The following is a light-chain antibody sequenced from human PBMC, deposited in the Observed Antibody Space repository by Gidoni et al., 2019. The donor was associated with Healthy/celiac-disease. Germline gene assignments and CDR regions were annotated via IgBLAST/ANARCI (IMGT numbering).Light chain of an antibody. CDR1: QSISSY. CDR3: QKSYSTPLT. J-gene: IGKJ4*01. CDR2: AAS. V-gene: IGKV1-39*01. Sequence: DVQLTQSPSSLSASVGDRVTITCRASQSISSYLNWSQQKPGKAPKLLIYAASSLQSGVPSRFSGSGSGTEFTLTISSLQPEELATYYCQKSYSTPLTFGGXTKVEIK.